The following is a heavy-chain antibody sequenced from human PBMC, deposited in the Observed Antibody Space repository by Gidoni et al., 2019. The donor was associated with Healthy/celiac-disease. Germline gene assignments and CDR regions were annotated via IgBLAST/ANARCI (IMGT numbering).Heavy chain of an antibody. CDR2: INHSGST. J-gene: IGHJ4*02. D-gene: IGHD4-17*01. Sequence: QVQLQQWGAGLLKPSETLSLTCAVYGGSFSGYYWSWIRQPPGKGLEGIGEINHSGSTNYNPSLKSRVTISVDTSKNQFSLKLSSGTAADTAVYYCARMGIRSIDYWGQGTLVTVSS. CDR1: GGSFSGYY. V-gene: IGHV4-34*01. CDR3: ARMGIRSIDY.